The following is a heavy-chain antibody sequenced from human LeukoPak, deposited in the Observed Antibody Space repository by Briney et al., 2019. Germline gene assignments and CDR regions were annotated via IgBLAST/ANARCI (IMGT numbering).Heavy chain of an antibody. J-gene: IGHJ4*02. V-gene: IGHV3-21*01. CDR3: ARDLLSIYSSSWHDY. D-gene: IGHD6-13*01. CDR1: GFTFSSYS. Sequence: PGGSLRLSCAASGFTFSSYSMNWVRQAPGKGLEWVSSISSSSSYIYYADSVKGRFTISRDNAKNSLYLQMNSLRAEDTAVYYCARDLLSIYSSSWHDYWGQGTLVTVSS. CDR2: ISSSSSYI.